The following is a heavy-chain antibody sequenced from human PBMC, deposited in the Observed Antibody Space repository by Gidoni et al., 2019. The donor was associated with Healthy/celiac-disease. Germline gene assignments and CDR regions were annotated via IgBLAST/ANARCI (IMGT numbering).Heavy chain of an antibody. V-gene: IGHV1-24*01. CDR3: ATVVPAAKPWALRYGNWFDP. CDR1: GYTLPELS. J-gene: IGHJ5*02. D-gene: IGHD2-2*01. CDR2: FDPEEGET. Sequence: QVQLVQSGAEVKKPGASVKVSCKVSGYTLPELSIHWVRQAPGKGLEWMGGFDPEEGETIYAQKFQGRVTMTEDTSTDIAYMELSSLRSEDTAVYYCATVVPAAKPWALRYGNWFDPWGQGTLVTVSS.